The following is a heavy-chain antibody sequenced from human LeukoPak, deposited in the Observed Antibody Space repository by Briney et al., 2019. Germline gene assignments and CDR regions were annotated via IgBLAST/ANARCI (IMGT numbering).Heavy chain of an antibody. D-gene: IGHD3-9*01. Sequence: GGSLRLSCAASGFTFSSYSMNWVRQAPGKGLEWVSSISSSSSYIYYADSVKGRFTISRDNAKNSLYLQMNSLRAEDTAVYYCARPRGGSLTGYYFDYWGQGTLVTVSS. CDR3: ARPRGGSLTGYYFDY. CDR2: ISSSSSYI. V-gene: IGHV3-21*04. CDR1: GFTFSSYS. J-gene: IGHJ4*02.